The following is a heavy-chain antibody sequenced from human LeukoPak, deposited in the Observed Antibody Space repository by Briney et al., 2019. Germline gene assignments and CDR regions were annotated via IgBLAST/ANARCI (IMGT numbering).Heavy chain of an antibody. Sequence: QAGGSLRLSCAASGFTVSSNYMSWVRQAPGKGLEWVAVISYDGSNKYYADSVKGRLTISRDNSKNTLYLQMNSLRAEDTAVYYCAKDRLGRWLQSRGYFDYWGQGTLVTVSS. CDR2: ISYDGSNK. J-gene: IGHJ4*02. CDR3: AKDRLGRWLQSRGYFDY. CDR1: GFTVSSNY. D-gene: IGHD5-24*01. V-gene: IGHV3-30*18.